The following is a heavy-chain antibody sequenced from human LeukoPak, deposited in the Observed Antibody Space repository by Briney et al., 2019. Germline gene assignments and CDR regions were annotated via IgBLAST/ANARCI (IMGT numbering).Heavy chain of an antibody. D-gene: IGHD1-1*01. Sequence: GESLKISCQASGYSFTTYWIGWVRQLPGKGLEWTGIIYPGDSDTRYSPSFQGQVSISADKSINTAYLRWSSLKASDTAIYYCARHSGYNWNDPDPFDFWGQGTLVTVSS. V-gene: IGHV5-51*01. J-gene: IGHJ4*02. CDR3: ARHSGYNWNDPDPFDF. CDR1: GYSFTTYW. CDR2: IYPGDSDT.